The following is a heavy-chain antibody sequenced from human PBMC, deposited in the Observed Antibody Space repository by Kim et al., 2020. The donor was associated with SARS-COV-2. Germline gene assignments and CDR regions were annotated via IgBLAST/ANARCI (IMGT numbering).Heavy chain of an antibody. CDR1: GFSLSNARMG. CDR2: IFSNDEK. V-gene: IGHV2-26*01. Sequence: SGPTLVNPTETLTLTCTVSGFSLSNARMGVSWIRQPPGKALEWLAHIFSNDEKSYSTSLKSRLTISKDTSKSQVVLTMTNMDPVDTATYYCARMMVEYQLLLLRYYYYGMDVWGQGTTVTVS. D-gene: IGHD2-2*01. J-gene: IGHJ6*02. CDR3: ARMMVEYQLLLLRYYYYGMDV.